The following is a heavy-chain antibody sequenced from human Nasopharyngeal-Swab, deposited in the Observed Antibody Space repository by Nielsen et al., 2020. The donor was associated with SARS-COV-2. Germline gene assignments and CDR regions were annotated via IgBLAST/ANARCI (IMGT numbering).Heavy chain of an antibody. D-gene: IGHD3-3*01. CDR2: IYYSGST. CDR1: GGSISSGGYY. Sequence: SETLSLTCTVSGGSISSGGYYWSWIRQHPGKGLEWIGYIYYSGSTYYNPSLKSRVTISVDTSKNQFSLKLSSVTAADTAVYYCARGGGREYDFWSGYYGMDVWGQGTTVTVSS. V-gene: IGHV4-31*03. J-gene: IGHJ6*02. CDR3: ARGGGREYDFWSGYYGMDV.